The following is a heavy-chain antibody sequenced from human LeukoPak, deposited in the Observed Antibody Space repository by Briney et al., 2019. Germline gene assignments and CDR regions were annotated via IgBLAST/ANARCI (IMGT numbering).Heavy chain of an antibody. CDR1: GGSISSHY. Sequence: PSETLSLTCTVSGGSISSHYCSWIRQPPGKGLEWIGYIYYSGSTNYNPSLKSRVTISVDTSKNQFSLKLSSVAAADTAVYYCARDRGDYDPGYDYWGQGTLVTVSS. D-gene: IGHD2-21*02. V-gene: IGHV4-59*11. CDR3: ARDRGDYDPGYDY. J-gene: IGHJ4*02. CDR2: IYYSGST.